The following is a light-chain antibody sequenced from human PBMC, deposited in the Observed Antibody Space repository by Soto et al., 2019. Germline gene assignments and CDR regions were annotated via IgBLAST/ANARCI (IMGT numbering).Light chain of an antibody. CDR1: QAINTY. V-gene: IGKV1-39*01. CDR3: QQSYSTLLIT. J-gene: IGKJ5*01. Sequence: DLQMTQSPSFLSASVGDRVTISCRASQAINTYLNWYQQKPGKAPKLLIYGTSDLQNRFPSRFSGGRSGTNFTLTISSLQPEDFATYYCQQSYSTLLITFGQGTRLEV. CDR2: GTS.